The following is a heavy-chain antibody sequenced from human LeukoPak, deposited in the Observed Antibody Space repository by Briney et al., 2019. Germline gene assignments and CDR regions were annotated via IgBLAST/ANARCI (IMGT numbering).Heavy chain of an antibody. CDR3: ARDHGSEWCSSTSCYWHYYYYMDV. Sequence: GASVKVSCKASGYTFTSYGISWVRQAPGQGLEWMGWISAYNGNTSYAQKLQGRVTMTTDTSTSTACMELRSLRSDDTAVYYCARDHGSEWCSSTSCYWHYYYYMDVWGKGTTVTVSS. V-gene: IGHV1-18*01. CDR1: GYTFTSYG. D-gene: IGHD2-2*01. J-gene: IGHJ6*03. CDR2: ISAYNGNT.